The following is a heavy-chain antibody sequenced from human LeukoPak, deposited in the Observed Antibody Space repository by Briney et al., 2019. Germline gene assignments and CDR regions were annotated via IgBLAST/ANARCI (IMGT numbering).Heavy chain of an antibody. CDR2: IYFSGST. J-gene: IGHJ5*02. D-gene: IGHD5-18*01. CDR1: GGSISYSNSY. CDR3: ARGHNYGRGGFDP. Sequence: SETLSLTCTVSGGSISYSNSYWGWIRQPPGKGLEWIGNIYFSGSTYYKQSLKSRVTISVDTSKNQFSLKLRSVTAADTGVYYCARGHNYGRGGFDPWGQGTLVTVSS. V-gene: IGHV4-39*07.